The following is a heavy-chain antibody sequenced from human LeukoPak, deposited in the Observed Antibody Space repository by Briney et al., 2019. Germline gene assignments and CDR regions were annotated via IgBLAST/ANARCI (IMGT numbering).Heavy chain of an antibody. J-gene: IGHJ6*03. CDR3: AREVGPAAIRRIYYMDV. CDR1: GFTFSSYS. D-gene: IGHD2-2*02. V-gene: IGHV3-21*01. Sequence: GGSLRLSCAASGFTFSSYSMNWVRQAPGKGLEWVSSISSSSSYIYYADSVKGRFTISRDNAKNSLYLQMNSRRAEDTAVYYCAREVGPAAIRRIYYMDVWGKGTTVTVSS. CDR2: ISSSSSYI.